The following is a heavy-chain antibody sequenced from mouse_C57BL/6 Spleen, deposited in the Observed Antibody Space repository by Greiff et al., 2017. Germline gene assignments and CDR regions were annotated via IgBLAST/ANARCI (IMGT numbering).Heavy chain of an antibody. CDR1: GFNIKDYY. CDR3: TTSYSNSAWFAY. D-gene: IGHD2-5*01. J-gene: IGHJ3*01. Sequence: VQLQQSGAELVRPGASVKLSCTASGFNIKDYYMHWVKQRPEQGLEWIGRIDPEDGDTEYAPKFQGKATMTADTSSNTAYLQLSSLTSEDTAVYYCTTSYSNSAWFAYWGQGTLVTVSA. CDR2: IDPEDGDT. V-gene: IGHV14-1*01.